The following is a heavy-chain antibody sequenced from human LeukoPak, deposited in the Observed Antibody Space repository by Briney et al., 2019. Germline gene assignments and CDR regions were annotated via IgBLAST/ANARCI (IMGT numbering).Heavy chain of an antibody. D-gene: IGHD2-2*01. CDR1: GGTFSSYA. CDR3: AIVVPAASWFDP. J-gene: IGHJ5*02. CDR2: IIPIFGTA. Sequence: EASVKVSCKASGGTFSSYAISWARQAPGQGLEWMGGIIPIFGTANYAQKFQGRVTITADESTSTAYMELSSLRSEDTAVYYCAIVVPAASWFDPWGQGTLVTVSS. V-gene: IGHV1-69*13.